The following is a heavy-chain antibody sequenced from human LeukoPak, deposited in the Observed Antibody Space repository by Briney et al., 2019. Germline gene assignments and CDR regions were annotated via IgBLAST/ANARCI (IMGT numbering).Heavy chain of an antibody. J-gene: IGHJ4*02. CDR1: GFTFSSYA. D-gene: IGHD2-2*02. CDR3: AKDGYCSSTSCYSDFDY. V-gene: IGHV3-23*01. Sequence: GGSLRLSCAASGFTFSSYAMSWVRQAPGKGLEWVSAISGSGGSTYYADSVKGRFTISRDNSKNTLYLQMYSLRAEDTAVYYCAKDGYCSSTSCYSDFDYWGQGTLVTVSS. CDR2: ISGSGGST.